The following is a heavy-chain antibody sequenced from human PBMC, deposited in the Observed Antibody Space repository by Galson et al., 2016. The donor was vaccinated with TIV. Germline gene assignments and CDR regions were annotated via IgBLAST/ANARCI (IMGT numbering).Heavy chain of an antibody. V-gene: IGHV3-9*01. CDR2: ISSNSVYI. Sequence: SLRLSCAASGFSFDDYAMHWVRQAPGKGLEWVSGISSNSVYIGYAGSVKGRFTISRDNAKKSLNLQMNSLRGDDTALYYCAKGRGYSYGSPQDYYYGSDVWGQGTTVTVSS. D-gene: IGHD5-18*01. CDR1: GFSFDDYA. J-gene: IGHJ6*02. CDR3: AKGRGYSYGSPQDYYYGSDV.